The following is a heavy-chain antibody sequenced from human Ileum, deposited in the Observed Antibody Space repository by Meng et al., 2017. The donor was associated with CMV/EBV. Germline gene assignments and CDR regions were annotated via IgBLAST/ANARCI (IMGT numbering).Heavy chain of an antibody. D-gene: IGHD2-8*01. Sequence: HLQRPASGPGPGKPSENLSLTSMFAGVSIRSSSHYWGWIRQPPGKGLEWIGNIYYSGLTSYNPSLKSRVTISVDTSKNQFSLKLSSVTAADTAVFYCARVWANGEGWFDPWGQGTLVTVSS. V-gene: IGHV4-39*07. J-gene: IGHJ5*02. CDR3: ARVWANGEGWFDP. CDR1: GVSIRSSSHY. CDR2: IYYSGLT.